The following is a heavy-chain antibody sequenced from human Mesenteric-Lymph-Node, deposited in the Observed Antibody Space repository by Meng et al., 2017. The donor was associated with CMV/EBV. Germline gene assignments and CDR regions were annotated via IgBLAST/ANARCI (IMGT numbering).Heavy chain of an antibody. CDR3: ARGVPAEYYDFWSGYPY. CDR1: GYIFTAYY. V-gene: IGHV1-2*02. D-gene: IGHD3-3*01. Sequence: ASVKVSCKASGYIFTAYYIHWVRQAPGQGLEWVGWINPNSGDTKYAQNFQGRVTMTRDTSTNTVYMDLRRLTSDDTALYHCARGVPAEYYDFWSGYPYWGQGTLVTVSS. J-gene: IGHJ4*02. CDR2: INPNSGDT.